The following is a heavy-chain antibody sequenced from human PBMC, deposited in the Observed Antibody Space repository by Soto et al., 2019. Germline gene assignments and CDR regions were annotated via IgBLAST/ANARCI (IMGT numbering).Heavy chain of an antibody. V-gene: IGHV1-18*04. CDR2: ISAYNGNT. D-gene: IGHD3-22*01. J-gene: IGHJ4*02. CDR3: ARIGLMYYYDSSGYYFLDY. CDR1: GYTFTSYG. Sequence: GASVKFSCKASGYTFTSYGISWVRQAPGQGLEWMGWISAYNGNTNYAQKLQGRVTMTTDTSTSTAYMELRSLRSDDTAVYYCARIGLMYYYDSSGYYFLDYWGQGTLVTVS.